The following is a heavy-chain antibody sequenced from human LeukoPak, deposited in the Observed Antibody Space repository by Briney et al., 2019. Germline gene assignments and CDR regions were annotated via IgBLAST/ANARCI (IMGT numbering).Heavy chain of an antibody. Sequence: SGPTLVNPTQTLTLTCTFSGFSFSTSGVGVGWIRQPPGKALEWLALIYWNDNKRYSPSLKSRLTITKDTSKNQVVLTMTNMAPVDTATYYCARWTLIRGDDFYYMDVWGKGTTVTISS. D-gene: IGHD3-10*01. CDR1: GFSFSTSGVG. CDR2: IYWNDNK. V-gene: IGHV2-5*01. J-gene: IGHJ6*03. CDR3: ARWTLIRGDDFYYMDV.